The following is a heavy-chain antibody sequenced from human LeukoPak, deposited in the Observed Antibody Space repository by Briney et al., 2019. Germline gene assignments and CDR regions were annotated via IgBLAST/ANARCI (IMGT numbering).Heavy chain of an antibody. CDR2: INPNSGGT. Sequence: ASVKVSCKASGYTFPGYFMHWVRQAPGQGLEWMGRINPNSGGTNYAQKFQGRVTMTRDTSISTAYMELSRLKSDDTAVYYCARDPIVGATEGFDYWGQGTLVTVSS. V-gene: IGHV1-2*02. D-gene: IGHD1-26*01. CDR3: ARDPIVGATEGFDY. CDR1: GYTFPGYF. J-gene: IGHJ4*02.